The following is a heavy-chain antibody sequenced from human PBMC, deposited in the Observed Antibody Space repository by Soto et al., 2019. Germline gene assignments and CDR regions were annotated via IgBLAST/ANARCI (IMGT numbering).Heavy chain of an antibody. CDR1: GFTFSSYG. J-gene: IGHJ4*02. CDR2: IWYDGSNK. CDR3: ARDSSREWLVRYYFDY. D-gene: IGHD6-19*01. Sequence: GGSLRLSCAASGFTFSSYGMHWVRQAPGKGLEWVAVIWYDGSNKYYADSVKGRFTISRDNSKNTLYLQMNSLRAEDTAVYYCARDSSREWLVRYYFDYWGEGTLVTVTS. V-gene: IGHV3-33*01.